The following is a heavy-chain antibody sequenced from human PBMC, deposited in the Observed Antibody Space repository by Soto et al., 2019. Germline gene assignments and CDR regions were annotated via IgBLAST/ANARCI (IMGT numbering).Heavy chain of an antibody. CDR3: ARDELTAGTPTLGY. V-gene: IGHV1-69*08. J-gene: IGHJ4*02. D-gene: IGHD6-13*01. CDR1: GGTFSSYT. CDR2: IIPILGIA. Sequence: QVQLVQSGAEVKKPGSSVKVSCKASGGTFSSYTISWVRQAPGQGLEWMGRIIPILGIANYAQKCQGRVTITADKSTSTAYMELSSLRSEDTAVYYCARDELTAGTPTLGYWGQGTLVTVSS.